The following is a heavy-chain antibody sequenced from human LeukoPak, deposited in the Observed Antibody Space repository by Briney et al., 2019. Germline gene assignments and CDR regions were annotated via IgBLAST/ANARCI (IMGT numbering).Heavy chain of an antibody. J-gene: IGHJ6*02. CDR2: INPNSGGT. D-gene: IGHD4-17*01. V-gene: IGHV1-2*02. CDR3: AREDYGDYVRHYYYGMDV. CDR1: GYPFTGYY. Sequence: GASVKVSCKASGYPFTGYYMHWVRQAPGQGLEWMGWINPNSGGTNFAQRFQGRVTLTWDTSLSTAYMELSRLRSDDTALYYCAREDYGDYVRHYYYGMDVWGQGTTVTVSS.